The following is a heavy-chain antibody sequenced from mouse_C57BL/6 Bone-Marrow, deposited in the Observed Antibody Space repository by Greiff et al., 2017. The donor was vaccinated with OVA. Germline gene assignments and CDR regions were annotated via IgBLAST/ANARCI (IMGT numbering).Heavy chain of an antibody. Sequence: VQLQQSGPELVKPGASVQISCKASGYTFTDYYMNWVKQSHGQSLEWIGDINPNNGGTSYNQKFKGKATLTVDKSSSTAYMELRSLTSEDSAVYYCARPLDYYGSSYWYFDVWGTGTTVTVSS. V-gene: IGHV1-26*01. CDR2: INPNNGGT. D-gene: IGHD1-1*01. CDR1: GYTFTDYY. J-gene: IGHJ1*03. CDR3: ARPLDYYGSSYWYFDV.